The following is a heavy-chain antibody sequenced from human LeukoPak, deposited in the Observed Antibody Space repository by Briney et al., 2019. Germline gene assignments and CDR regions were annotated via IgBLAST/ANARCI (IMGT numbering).Heavy chain of an antibody. J-gene: IGHJ4*02. CDR2: VENYGRT. D-gene: IGHD2-8*01. Sequence: SETLSLTCTVSGGSISSHYWSWIRQPPGKGLEWIGYVENYGRTECIPSLQSRVTLSVDTSRNQFSLKLSSVTAADTAVYYCARAPNPDFFDDWGQGTLVTVSS. V-gene: IGHV4-59*11. CDR3: ARAPNPDFFDD. CDR1: GGSISSHY.